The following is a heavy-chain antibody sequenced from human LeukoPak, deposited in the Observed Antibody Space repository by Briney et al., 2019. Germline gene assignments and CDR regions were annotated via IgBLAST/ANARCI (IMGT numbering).Heavy chain of an antibody. V-gene: IGHV1-69*05. CDR1: GGTFSSYA. CDR2: IIPIFGTA. CDR3: ARGFWAAATSYYYYYMDV. Sequence: SVKVSCKASGGTFSSYAISWVRQAPGQGLEWMGGIIPIFGTANYAQKFQGRVTITTDESTSTAYMELSSLRSGDTAVYYCARGFWAAATSYYYYYMDVWGKGTTVTVSS. D-gene: IGHD6-13*01. J-gene: IGHJ6*03.